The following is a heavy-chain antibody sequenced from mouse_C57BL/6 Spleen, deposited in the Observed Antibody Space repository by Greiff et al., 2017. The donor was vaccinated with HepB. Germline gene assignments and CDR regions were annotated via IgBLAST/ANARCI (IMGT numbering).Heavy chain of an antibody. J-gene: IGHJ4*01. D-gene: IGHD1-1*01. CDR2: ISSGSSTI. Sequence: EVKLVESGGGLVKPGGSLKLSCAASGFTFSDYGMHWVRQAPEKGLEWVAYISSGSSTIYYADTVKGRFTISRDNAKKTLFLQMTSLRSEDTAMYYCARRGYYGSSQYYYAMDYWGQGTSVTVSS. CDR3: ARRGYYGSSQYYYAMDY. V-gene: IGHV5-17*01. CDR1: GFTFSDYG.